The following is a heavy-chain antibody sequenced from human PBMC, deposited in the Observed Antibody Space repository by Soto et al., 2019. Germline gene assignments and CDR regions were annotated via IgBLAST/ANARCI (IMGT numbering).Heavy chain of an antibody. CDR1: GFSFSSYE. D-gene: IGHD1-26*01. Sequence: EVQLVESGGGLVQPGGSLRLSCEASGFSFSSYEMNWVRQAPGKGLEWVSYISTGGGAIHYADSVKGRFTVSRDNAKSSLYLQMNSLRAEDTALYYGARDIGGGNWFDPWGQGTLVTVSS. CDR3: ARDIGGGNWFDP. CDR2: ISTGGGAI. V-gene: IGHV3-48*03. J-gene: IGHJ5*02.